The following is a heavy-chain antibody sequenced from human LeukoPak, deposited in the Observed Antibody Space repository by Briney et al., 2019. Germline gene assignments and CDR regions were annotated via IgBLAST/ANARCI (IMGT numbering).Heavy chain of an antibody. V-gene: IGHV4-39*07. D-gene: IGHD1-1*01. CDR3: ARDHSLGTFDY. J-gene: IGHJ4*02. CDR2: IHYSGNT. Sequence: SETLSLTCTVSGGSISSRSYYWGWIRQPPGKGLEWIGSIHYSGNTYYNPSLKSRVTISVDTSKNQFSLKLSSVTAADTAVYYCARDHSLGTFDYWGQGTLVTVSS. CDR1: GGSISSRSYY.